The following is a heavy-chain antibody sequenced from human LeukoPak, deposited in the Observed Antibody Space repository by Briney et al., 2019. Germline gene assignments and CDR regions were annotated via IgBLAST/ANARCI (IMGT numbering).Heavy chain of an antibody. CDR1: GFTFSTYD. Sequence: GGSLRLSCAASGFTFSTYDMSWVRQAPGKGLEWVSGISGSGVSTYYADSVKGRFTISRDNSKNTLYLQMNSLRTEDTAVYYCAKRYSSSWSNFDYWGQGTLVTVSS. J-gene: IGHJ4*02. CDR3: AKRYSSSWSNFDY. D-gene: IGHD6-13*01. V-gene: IGHV3-23*01. CDR2: ISGSGVST.